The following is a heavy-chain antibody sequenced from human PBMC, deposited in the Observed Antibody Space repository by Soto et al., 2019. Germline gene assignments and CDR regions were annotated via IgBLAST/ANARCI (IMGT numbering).Heavy chain of an antibody. D-gene: IGHD3-22*01. V-gene: IGHV4-34*01. J-gene: IGHJ4*02. CDR1: GGSFSGYY. CDR3: ARVLNLAWDYYASSGYSNPSYSFDY. Sequence: QVQLQQWGAGLLKPSETLSLTCAVYGGSFSGYYWSWIRQPPGKGLEWIGEINHSGSTNYNPSLKSRVPISVHTSKNQFSLKLSSVTAADTALYYCARVLNLAWDYYASSGYSNPSYSFDYWGQVTLVTVSS. CDR2: INHSGST.